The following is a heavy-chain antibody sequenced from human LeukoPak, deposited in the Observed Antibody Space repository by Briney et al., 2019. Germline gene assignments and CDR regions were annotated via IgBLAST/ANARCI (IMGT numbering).Heavy chain of an antibody. Sequence: GGSLRLSCAASGFTFSSYGMHWVRQARGKGLEWGAFIRYDGSNKYYADSVKGRFTISRDNSENTLYLRMNNLRAEDTAVVYCARTYYDYWSGPYAFDIWGQGTMVTVSS. CDR3: ARTYYDYWSGPYAFDI. CDR2: IRYDGSNK. CDR1: GFTFSSYG. V-gene: IGHV3-30*02. J-gene: IGHJ3*02. D-gene: IGHD3-3*01.